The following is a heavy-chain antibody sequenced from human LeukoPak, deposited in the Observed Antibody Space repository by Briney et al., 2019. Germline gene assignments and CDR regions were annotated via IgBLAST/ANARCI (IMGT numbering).Heavy chain of an antibody. CDR2: ISYDGSNK. D-gene: IGHD1-26*01. CDR3: AKDLRWELLGVVY. CDR1: GFTFSSYG. V-gene: IGHV3-30*18. J-gene: IGHJ4*02. Sequence: GGSLRLSCAASGFTFSSYGMHWVRQAPGKGLEWVAVISYDGSNKYYADSVKGRFTISRDNSKNTLYLQMNSLRAEDTAVYYCAKDLRWELLGVVYWGQGTLVTVSS.